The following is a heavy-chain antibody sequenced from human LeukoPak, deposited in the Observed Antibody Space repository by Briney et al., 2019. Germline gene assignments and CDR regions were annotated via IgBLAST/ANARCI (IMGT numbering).Heavy chain of an antibody. V-gene: IGHV3-30-3*01. CDR3: ARDQDDYGGPLDY. J-gene: IGHJ4*02. CDR2: ISYDGTNK. D-gene: IGHD4-23*01. Sequence: GGSLRLSCAASGFTFRNYAVHWVRQAPGKGLQWLAVISYDGTNKYYADSVKGRFTISRDNSENTLYLQMNSLRAEDTAVYYCARDQDDYGGPLDYWGQGTLVTVSS. CDR1: GFTFRNYA.